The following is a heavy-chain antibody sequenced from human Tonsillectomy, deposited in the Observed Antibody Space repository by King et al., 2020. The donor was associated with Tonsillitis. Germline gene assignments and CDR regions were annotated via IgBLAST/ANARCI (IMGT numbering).Heavy chain of an antibody. V-gene: IGHV1-8*02. CDR2: MNPNSGNT. J-gene: IGHJ4*02. D-gene: IGHD3-9*01. CDR3: ARVGAIADFDWLFTLDY. Sequence: QVQLVESGAEVKKPGASVKVSCKASGYTFTSYDINWVRQATGQGLEWMGWMNPNSGNTGYAQKFQGRVTMTRNTSISTAYMELSSLRSEDTAVYYFARVGAIADFDWLFTLDYWGQGTLVTVSS. CDR1: GYTFTSYD.